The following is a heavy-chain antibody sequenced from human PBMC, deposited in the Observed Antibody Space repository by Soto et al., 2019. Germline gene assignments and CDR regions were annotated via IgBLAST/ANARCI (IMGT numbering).Heavy chain of an antibody. D-gene: IGHD1-26*01. CDR2: LSNTGRRT. CDR1: VFPFGANA. V-gene: IGHV3-23*01. Sequence: EVQVLESGGGLVQPGGSLRLSCVVSVFPFGANAMGWVRQAPGKGLEWVSGLSNTGRRTSYADSVKGRFNISRDNSENTVYLQMNSLRVEDTAVYYCATEMGATQGPFDNWGQGTLVTVSS. J-gene: IGHJ4*02. CDR3: ATEMGATQGPFDN.